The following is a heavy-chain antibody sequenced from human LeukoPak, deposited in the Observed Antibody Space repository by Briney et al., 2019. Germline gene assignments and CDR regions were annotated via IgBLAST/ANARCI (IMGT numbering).Heavy chain of an antibody. J-gene: IGHJ4*02. CDR1: GGTFSSYA. CDR2: IIPIFGTA. CDR3: ARSPLEMATRFDY. V-gene: IGHV1-69*05. Sequence: SVKVSCKASGGTFSSYAISWVRQAPGQGLEWMGGIIPIFGTANYAQKFQGRVTITTDESTSTAYMELSSLRSEDTAVYYCARSPLEMATRFDYWGQGTLVTVSS. D-gene: IGHD5-24*01.